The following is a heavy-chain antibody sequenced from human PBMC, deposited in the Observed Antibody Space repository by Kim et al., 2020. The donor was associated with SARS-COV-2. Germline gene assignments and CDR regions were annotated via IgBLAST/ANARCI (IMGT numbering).Heavy chain of an antibody. CDR2: IFGSGSGT. D-gene: IGHD2-21*02. CDR1: GFTFGNSA. J-gene: IGHJ2*01. CDR3: ARHLQVTTVTFYWYFDL. Sequence: GGSLRLSCAASGFTFGNSAMSWVRQVPGKGLEWVSGIFGSGSGTYYADSVKGRFTISRDNSQSTVYLQLNNLRADDTAVYYCARHLQVTTVTFYWYFDLWGRGTLVTVSS. V-gene: IGHV3-23*01.